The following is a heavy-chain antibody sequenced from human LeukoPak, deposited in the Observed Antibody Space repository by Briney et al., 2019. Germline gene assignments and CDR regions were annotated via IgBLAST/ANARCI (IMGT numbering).Heavy chain of an antibody. Sequence: SETLSLTCAIYDESFSGYLSDSYWSWVRRPPGKGLEWIGEIDRHGNTNYSPSLKSRVTISIQTSKSQFSLNLNYVTDADTAVYYCARRGGGNYPYYFDYWGRGTPVTVSS. CDR2: IDRHGNT. D-gene: IGHD3-16*01. CDR1: DESFSGYLSDSY. V-gene: IGHV4-34*01. CDR3: ARRGGGNYPYYFDY. J-gene: IGHJ4*02.